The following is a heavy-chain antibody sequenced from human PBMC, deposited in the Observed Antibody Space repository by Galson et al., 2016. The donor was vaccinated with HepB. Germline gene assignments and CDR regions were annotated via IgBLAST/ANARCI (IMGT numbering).Heavy chain of an antibody. CDR3: ARRSSYLDY. J-gene: IGHJ4*02. Sequence: LRLSCAASGFPFTTFYMSWIRQAPGKGLEWISYISSSGDTIYYADSVKGRFTVSRDNAKDSLYLQMNSLRADDSAVYYCARRSSYLDYWGQGTLVTVSS. CDR2: ISSSGDTI. V-gene: IGHV3-11*01. CDR1: GFPFTTFY. D-gene: IGHD1-26*01.